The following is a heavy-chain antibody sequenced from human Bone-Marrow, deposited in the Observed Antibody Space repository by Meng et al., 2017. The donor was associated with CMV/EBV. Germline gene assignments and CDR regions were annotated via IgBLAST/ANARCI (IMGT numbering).Heavy chain of an antibody. D-gene: IGHD3-22*01. Sequence: ASVKVSCKASGYTFMDYGITWVRQAPGQGLEWMGWISPYNRNTNYAQRLQGRLTMTTDTSTSTAYMELRSLRSDDTAVYYCAREGLDGYYYDSSGYSYYYYGMDVWGQGTTVTVSS. J-gene: IGHJ6*02. CDR3: AREGLDGYYYDSSGYSYYYYGMDV. V-gene: IGHV1-18*01. CDR2: ISPYNRNT. CDR1: GYTFMDYG.